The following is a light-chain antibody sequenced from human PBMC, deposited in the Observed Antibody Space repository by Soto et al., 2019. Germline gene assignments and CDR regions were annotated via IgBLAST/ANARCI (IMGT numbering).Light chain of an antibody. J-gene: IGLJ1*01. CDR1: SSDVCGYDY. CDR3: TSYTTIGTLDL. Sequence: SALTQPASLSGSPGQSITISCTGTSSDVCGYDYVSWYQQHPGKAPKLLIYEVSDRPSGVSTRFSGSKSGSTASLTISGLQTEDEADYYCTSYTTIGTLDLFGTGTKVTI. V-gene: IGLV2-14*01. CDR2: EVS.